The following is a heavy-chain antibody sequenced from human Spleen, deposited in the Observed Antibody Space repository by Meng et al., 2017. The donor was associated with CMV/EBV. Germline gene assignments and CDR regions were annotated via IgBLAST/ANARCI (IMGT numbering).Heavy chain of an antibody. CDR1: GFTFSDYY. D-gene: IGHD2-8*01. CDR2: ISSSGSTI. CDR3: ARESGYCTNGVCSRDGMDV. J-gene: IGHJ6*02. Sequence: GESLKISCAASGFTFSDYYMSWIRQAPGKGLEWVSYISSSGSTIYYADSVKDRFTISRDNAKNSLYLQMNSLRAEDTAVYYCARESGYCTNGVCSRDGMDVWGQGTTVTVSS. V-gene: IGHV3-11*04.